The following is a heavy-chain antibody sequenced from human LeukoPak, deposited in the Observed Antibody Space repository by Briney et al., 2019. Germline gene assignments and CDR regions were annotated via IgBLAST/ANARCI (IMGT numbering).Heavy chain of an antibody. CDR2: IYYSGSI. J-gene: IGHJ3*02. V-gene: IGHV4-39*07. D-gene: IGHD2-2*01. CDR1: GGSISSSSYY. CDR3: ARKKGSSVSSAFDI. Sequence: SETLSLTCTVSGGSISSSSYYWGWIRQPPGKGLEWIGYIYYSGSIYYNPSLKSRVTMSVDTSKNQFSLKLSSVTAVDTAVYYCARKKGSSVSSAFDIWGQGTMVTVSS.